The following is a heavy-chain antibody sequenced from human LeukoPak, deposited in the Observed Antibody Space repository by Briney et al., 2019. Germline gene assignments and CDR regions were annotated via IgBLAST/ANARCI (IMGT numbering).Heavy chain of an antibody. CDR2: IYSSGTT. Sequence: KPSETLSLTCTVPGGSISNYYWSWIRQPAGKGLEWIGRIYSSGTTIYNPYLKSRVTMSVDTSKNQFSLKLSSVTAADTAVYFCASGSSGYDPWGQGTLVTVSS. CDR1: GGSISNYY. V-gene: IGHV4-4*07. CDR3: ASGSSGYDP. D-gene: IGHD5-12*01. J-gene: IGHJ5*02.